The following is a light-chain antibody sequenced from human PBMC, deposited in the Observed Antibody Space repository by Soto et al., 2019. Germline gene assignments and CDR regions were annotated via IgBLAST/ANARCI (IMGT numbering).Light chain of an antibody. CDR2: GNS. CDR3: QSYDSSLRVV. J-gene: IGLJ2*01. V-gene: IGLV1-40*01. CDR1: SSNIVAGYD. Sequence: QSVLTQPPSVSGAPGQRVTISCTGSSSNIVAGYDVHWYQQLPGTAPKLLIYGNSNRPSGVPDRFSGSKSGTSASLAITGLQAEDEADYYCQSYDSSLRVVFGGGTKVTVL.